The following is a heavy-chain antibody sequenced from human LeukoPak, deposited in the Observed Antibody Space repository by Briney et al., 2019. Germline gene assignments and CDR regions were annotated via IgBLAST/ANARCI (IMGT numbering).Heavy chain of an antibody. V-gene: IGHV1-69*13. CDR1: GGTFSSYA. D-gene: IGHD6-6*01. CDR2: IIPIFGTA. CDR3: ARVPLKWQLGFFDY. Sequence: SVKVSCKASGGTFSSYAISWVRQAPGQGLEWMGGIIPIFGTANYAQKFQGRVTITADESTSTAYMELSSLRSEDTAVYYCARVPLKWQLGFFDYWGQGTLVTVSS. J-gene: IGHJ4*02.